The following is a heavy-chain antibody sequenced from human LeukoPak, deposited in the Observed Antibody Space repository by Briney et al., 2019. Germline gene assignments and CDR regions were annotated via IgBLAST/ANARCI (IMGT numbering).Heavy chain of an antibody. CDR2: IYVSGTT. CDR3: ARDRYDSVYNWFDP. Sequence: SETLSLTCTVSDGSISNYYWSWIRQPAGKGLEWIGRIYVSGTTKYNPSLNPSLKSRVTMSVDTSKNQFSLKMYSVTAADTAVYYCARDRYDSVYNWFDPWGQGILVTVSS. V-gene: IGHV4-4*07. J-gene: IGHJ5*02. D-gene: IGHD3-22*01. CDR1: DGSISNYY.